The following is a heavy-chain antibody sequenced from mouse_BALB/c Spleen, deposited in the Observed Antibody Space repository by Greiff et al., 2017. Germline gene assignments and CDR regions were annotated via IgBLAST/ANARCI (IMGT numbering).Heavy chain of an antibody. J-gene: IGHJ4*01. Sequence: LQQPGSELVRPGASVKLSCKASGYTFTSYWMHWVKQRPGQGLEWIGNIYPGSGSTNYNEKFKSKATLTVDTSSSTAYMQLSSLASEDSALYYCAREGDGYGDAMDYWGQGTSVTVSS. CDR1: GYTFTSYW. V-gene: IGHV1S22*01. CDR3: AREGDGYGDAMDY. D-gene: IGHD2-3*01. CDR2: IYPGSGST.